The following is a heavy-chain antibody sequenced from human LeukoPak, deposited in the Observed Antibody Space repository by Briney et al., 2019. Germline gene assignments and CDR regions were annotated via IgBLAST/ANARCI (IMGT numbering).Heavy chain of an antibody. D-gene: IGHD3-22*01. J-gene: IGHJ3*02. CDR3: ARERGYDSSGYYYPRAAFDI. V-gene: IGHV3-23*01. Sequence: GGSLRLSCAASGFTFSSYAMSWVRQAPGKGLEWVSAISGSAGSTYYADSVKGRFTISRDNSKNTLYLQMNSLRAEDTAVYYCARERGYDSSGYYYPRAAFDIWGQGTMVTVSS. CDR1: GFTFSSYA. CDR2: ISGSAGST.